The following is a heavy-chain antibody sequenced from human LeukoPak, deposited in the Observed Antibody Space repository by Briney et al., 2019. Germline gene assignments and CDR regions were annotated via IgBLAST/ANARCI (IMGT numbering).Heavy chain of an antibody. J-gene: IGHJ4*02. V-gene: IGHV3-48*03. Sequence: GGSLRLSCAASGFTFSSYEMSWVRQAPGKGLEWVSYISSSGSTIYYADSVKGRFTISRDNAKNSLYLQMNSLRAEDTAVYYCAKDRAAAAGTIQWWGLFDYWGQGTLVTVSS. D-gene: IGHD6-13*01. CDR3: AKDRAAAAGTIQWWGLFDY. CDR1: GFTFSSYE. CDR2: ISSSGSTI.